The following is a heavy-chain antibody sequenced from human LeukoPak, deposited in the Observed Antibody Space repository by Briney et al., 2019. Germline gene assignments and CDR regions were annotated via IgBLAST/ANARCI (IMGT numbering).Heavy chain of an antibody. D-gene: IGHD3-9*01. J-gene: IGHJ4*02. Sequence: GGSLRLSCAAAGFTLNSFNMNGVRQAPGKGLEWVSSITSGGDYIYYADSVKGRFTTSRDNAKNSLSLQLNSLRVEDTAVYYCAQRHYDVLAASYKWTPDYWGQGTLVTVSS. CDR2: ITSGGDYI. CDR1: GFTLNSFN. V-gene: IGHV3-21*01. CDR3: AQRHYDVLAASYKWTPDY.